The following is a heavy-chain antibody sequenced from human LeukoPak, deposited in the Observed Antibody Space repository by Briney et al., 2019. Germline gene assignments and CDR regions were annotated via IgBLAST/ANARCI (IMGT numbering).Heavy chain of an antibody. CDR2: LYSDGNT. CDR3: ARGVEPLAANTLAY. CDR1: GFTVITND. V-gene: IGHV3-53*01. J-gene: IGHJ4*02. Sequence: GGSLKLSCAASGFTVITNDMAWVRQAPGKGLEWVSVLYSDGNTKYADSVQGRFTISRDNSKNTLYLEMNSLSPDDTAVYYCARGVEPLAANTLAYWGQGTLVTVSS. D-gene: IGHD1-14*01.